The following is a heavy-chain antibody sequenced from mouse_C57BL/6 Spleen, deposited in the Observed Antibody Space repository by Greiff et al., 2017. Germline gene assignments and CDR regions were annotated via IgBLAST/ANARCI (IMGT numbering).Heavy chain of an antibody. CDR1: GYAFSSSW. V-gene: IGHV1-82*01. CDR2: IYPGDGDT. D-gene: IGHD2-3*01. Sequence: VKLQQSGPELVKPGASVKISCKASGYAFSSSWMNWVKQRPGKGLEWIGRIYPGDGDTNYNGKFKGKATLTADKSSSTAYMQLSSLTSEDSAVYFCARSGDGPYFDYWGQGTTLTVSS. J-gene: IGHJ2*01. CDR3: ARSGDGPYFDY.